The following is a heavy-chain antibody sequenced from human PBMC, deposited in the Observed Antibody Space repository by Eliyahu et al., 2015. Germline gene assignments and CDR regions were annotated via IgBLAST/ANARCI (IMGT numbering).Heavy chain of an antibody. CDR2: INHSGTT. D-gene: IGHD5-24*01. CDR3: ARGLAGEDGYNPFYYYYYGMDV. J-gene: IGHJ6*02. CDR1: GGSFSGYY. Sequence: GAGLLKPSETLSLTCAVYGGSFSGYYWSWIRQPPGKGLEWIGEINHSGTTNYNPSLKSRVTISVDTSKNQFSLKLSSVTAADTAVYYCARGLAGEDGYNPFYYYYYGMDVWGQGTTVTVSS. V-gene: IGHV4-34*01.